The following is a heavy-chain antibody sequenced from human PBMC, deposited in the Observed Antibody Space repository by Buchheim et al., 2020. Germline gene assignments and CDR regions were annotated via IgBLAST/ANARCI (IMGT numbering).Heavy chain of an antibody. CDR3: ARGTPRYYFDF. D-gene: IGHD3-10*01. CDR2: MYNSGST. Sequence: QVQLQESGPGLVKPSQTLSLTCTVSGDSMERGGFYWNWIRQHPGMGLEFIGYMYNSGSTYFNPSLRSRVPLSADTSKNQFSLKLSSVTAADTAVYFCARGTPRYYFDFWGQGTL. J-gene: IGHJ4*02. V-gene: IGHV4-31*03. CDR1: GDSMERGGFY.